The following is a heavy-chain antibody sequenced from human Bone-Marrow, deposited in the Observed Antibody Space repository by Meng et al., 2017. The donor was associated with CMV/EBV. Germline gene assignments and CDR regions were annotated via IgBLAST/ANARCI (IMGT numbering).Heavy chain of an antibody. V-gene: IGHV3-23*03. CDR1: GFTFSSYA. CDR2: IYSGGSST. D-gene: IGHD1-26*01. Sequence: GESLKISCAASGFTFSSYAMSWVRQAPGKGLEWVSVIYSGGSSTYYADSVKGRFTISRDNSKNTLYLQMNSLGAEDTAVYYCAKVGWVGAYYFDYWGQGTLVTVSS. CDR3: AKVGWVGAYYFDY. J-gene: IGHJ4*02.